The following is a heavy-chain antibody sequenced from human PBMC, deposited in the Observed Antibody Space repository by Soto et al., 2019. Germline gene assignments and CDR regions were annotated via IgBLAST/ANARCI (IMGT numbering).Heavy chain of an antibody. Sequence: GGSLRLSCAASGFTFSSYEMNWVRQAPGKGLEWVSDITSTGSTRYYADSVKGRFTISRDNAKNSLYLQMNSLRAEDTAVYYCARGYCTSSACHWNFDYWGQGTLVTVSS. CDR1: GFTFSSYE. CDR3: ARGYCTSSACHWNFDY. J-gene: IGHJ4*02. D-gene: IGHD2-8*02. CDR2: ITSTGSTR. V-gene: IGHV3-48*03.